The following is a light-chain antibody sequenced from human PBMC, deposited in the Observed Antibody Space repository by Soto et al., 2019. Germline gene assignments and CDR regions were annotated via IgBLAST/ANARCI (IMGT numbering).Light chain of an antibody. CDR2: AAY. J-gene: IGKJ1*01. CDR1: QDIDSW. V-gene: IGKV1-12*01. CDR3: QQGSSFPWT. Sequence: DIQMTQSPSSVSASVGDRVTITCRASQDIDSWLAWYQQKPGKAPKLLIYAAYSLQSGVPSRFSGSGSGTDFTFTISSLQPEDFAAYYCQQGSSFPWTFGQGTKVEIQ.